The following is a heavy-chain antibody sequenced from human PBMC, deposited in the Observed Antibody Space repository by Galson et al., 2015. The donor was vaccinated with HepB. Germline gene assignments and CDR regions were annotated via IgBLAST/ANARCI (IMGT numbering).Heavy chain of an antibody. CDR3: ARGDIAAAGRDPASTVWGGKY. Sequence: SVKVSCKASGGTFSSYAISWVRQAPGQGLEWMGGIIPIFGTANYAQKFQGRVTITADESTSTAYMELSSLRSEDTAVYYCARGDIAAAGRDPASTVWGGKYWGQGTLVTVSS. CDR2: IIPIFGTA. J-gene: IGHJ4*02. V-gene: IGHV1-69*13. CDR1: GGTFSSYA. D-gene: IGHD6-13*01.